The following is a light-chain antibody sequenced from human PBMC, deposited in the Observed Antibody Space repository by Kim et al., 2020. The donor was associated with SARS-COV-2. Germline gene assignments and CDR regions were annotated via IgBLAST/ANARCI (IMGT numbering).Light chain of an antibody. CDR2: AAS. V-gene: IGKV3-20*01. CDR3: HHYGTSSM. CDR1: QSVSSSS. Sequence: EVVLTQSPGTLSLSPGERATLSCRASQSVSSSSLTWYQQKPGQAPRLLIFAASTRATGIPDRFSGSGSGADFTLTISRLEPEDFAVYYCHHYGTSSMFGQGTKVEI. J-gene: IGKJ1*01.